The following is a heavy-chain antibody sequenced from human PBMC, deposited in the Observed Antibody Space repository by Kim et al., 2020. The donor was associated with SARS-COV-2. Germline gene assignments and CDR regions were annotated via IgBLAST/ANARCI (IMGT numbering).Heavy chain of an antibody. CDR2: INSDGSST. CDR1: GFTFSSYW. CDR3: ARDQGALFDY. D-gene: IGHD3-16*01. Sequence: GGSLRLSCAASGFTFSSYWMHWVRQAPGKGLVWVSLINSDGSSTNYADSVKGRFTISRDNAKNTLYLQMNSLRGEDTAVYYCARDQGALFDYWGQGTLVTVSS. J-gene: IGHJ4*02. V-gene: IGHV3-74*01.